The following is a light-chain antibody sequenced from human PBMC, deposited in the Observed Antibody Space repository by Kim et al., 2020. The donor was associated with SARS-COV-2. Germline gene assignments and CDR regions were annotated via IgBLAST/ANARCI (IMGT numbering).Light chain of an antibody. V-gene: IGLV3-19*01. CDR3: NSRDTNDIVL. J-gene: IGLJ2*01. Sequence: SSELTQDPAVSVALGQTVRITCQGDSLRSYYATWYQQKPGQAPILLIYGKNNRPSGIPDRFSGSSSGNTASLTITGTQAGDEADYYCNSRDTNDIVLFGGGTPLTVL. CDR2: GKN. CDR1: SLRSYY.